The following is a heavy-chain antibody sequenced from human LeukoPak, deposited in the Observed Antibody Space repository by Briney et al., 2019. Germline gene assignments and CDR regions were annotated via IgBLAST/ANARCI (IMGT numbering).Heavy chain of an antibody. V-gene: IGHV3-23*01. CDR3: AKDAEVGGYSGYNWFDP. D-gene: IGHD5-12*01. CDR2: ISGSGST. Sequence: GGSLRLSCAASGFTFSSYAMSWVRQAPGKGLEWVSAISGSGSTYYADSVKGRFTISRDNSKNTLYLQMNSLRAEDTVVYYCAKDAEVGGYSGYNWFDPWGQGTLVTVSS. J-gene: IGHJ5*02. CDR1: GFTFSSYA.